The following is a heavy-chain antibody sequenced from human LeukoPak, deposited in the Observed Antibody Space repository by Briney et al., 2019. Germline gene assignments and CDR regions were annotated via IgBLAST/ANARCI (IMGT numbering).Heavy chain of an antibody. J-gene: IGHJ4*02. CDR3: ARDPGVVAFHYFDF. CDR1: GFTFSSHA. Sequence: GGSLRVSCAASGFTFSSHAMAWVGQAPGKGVEWVSAICGLGRSTYYGDSVKVRFTISRDNSKNTVYLQMDILRVEDTAVYYCARDPGVVAFHYFDFWGQGTLITVSS. CDR2: ICGLGRST. V-gene: IGHV3-23*01. D-gene: IGHD3-3*01.